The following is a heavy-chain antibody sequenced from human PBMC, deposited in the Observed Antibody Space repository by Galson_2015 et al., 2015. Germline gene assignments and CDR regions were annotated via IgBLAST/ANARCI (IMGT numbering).Heavy chain of an antibody. CDR1: GFTFSSYW. CDR3: AREFVVPAALFDP. CDR2: IKQDGSEK. Sequence: SLRLSCAASGFTFSSYWMSWVRQAPGKGLEWVANIKQDGSEKYYVDSVKGRFTISRDNAKNSLYLQMNSLRAEDTAVYYCAREFVVPAALFDPWGQGTLVTVSS. V-gene: IGHV3-7*03. J-gene: IGHJ5*02. D-gene: IGHD2-2*01.